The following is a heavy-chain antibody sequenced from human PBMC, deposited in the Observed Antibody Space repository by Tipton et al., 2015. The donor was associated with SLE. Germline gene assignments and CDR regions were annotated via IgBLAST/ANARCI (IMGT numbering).Heavy chain of an antibody. Sequence: SLRLSCAVSGFTFDDSVHDSAMHWVRQVPGKGLEWVSGISWNGDSTHSADSVKGRFIISRNNARKSLFLQMNSLRPEDTALYYCVKDMDFFGSKSTLEYWGQGTLVTVSS. D-gene: IGHD1-1*01. V-gene: IGHV3-9*01. CDR1: GFTFDDSVHDSA. J-gene: IGHJ4*02. CDR2: ISWNGDST. CDR3: VKDMDFFGSKSTLEY.